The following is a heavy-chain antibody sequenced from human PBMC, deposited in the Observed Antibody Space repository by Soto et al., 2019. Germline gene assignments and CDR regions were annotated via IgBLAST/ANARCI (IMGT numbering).Heavy chain of an antibody. Sequence: QVQLVQSGAEVKKPGSSVKVSCKASGGSFSSYAISWVRQAPGQGLEWMGGIIPIVGTGNYAQNFQGRVTITADESTSTAYMEPSGRRSEDTAKYYWARDLRAAGRPGMDVWGQGTTVTVSS. V-gene: IGHV1-69*01. CDR1: GGSFSSYA. D-gene: IGHD6-13*01. CDR3: ARDLRAAGRPGMDV. CDR2: IIPIVGTG. J-gene: IGHJ6*02.